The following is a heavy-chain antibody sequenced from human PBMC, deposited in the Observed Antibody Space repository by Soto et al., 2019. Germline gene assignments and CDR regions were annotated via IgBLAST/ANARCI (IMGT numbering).Heavy chain of an antibody. J-gene: IGHJ6*02. V-gene: IGHV5-51*01. CDR1: GYSFTSYW. CDR3: ARSDDCSGGSCYQTDYYGMDV. D-gene: IGHD2-15*01. CDR2: IYPGDSDT. Sequence: GESLKISCKGSGYSFTSYWIGWVRQMPGKGLEWMGIIYPGDSDTRYSPSFQGQVTISADKSISTAYLQWSSLKASDTAMYYCARSDDCSGGSCYQTDYYGMDVWGQGTTVTVS.